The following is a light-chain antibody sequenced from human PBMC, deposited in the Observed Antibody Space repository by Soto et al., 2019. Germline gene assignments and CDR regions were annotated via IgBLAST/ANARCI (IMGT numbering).Light chain of an antibody. CDR1: SSDVGGYNY. J-gene: IGLJ1*01. Sequence: QSSLTHPASLSGSPGQSITISCTGTSSDVGGYNYVSWYQQHPGKAPKLMIYEVSNRPSGVSNRFSGSKSGNTASLTISGLQAEDEADYYCSSYTSSSTLYYVFGTGTKVTVL. V-gene: IGLV2-14*01. CDR3: SSYTSSSTLYYV. CDR2: EVS.